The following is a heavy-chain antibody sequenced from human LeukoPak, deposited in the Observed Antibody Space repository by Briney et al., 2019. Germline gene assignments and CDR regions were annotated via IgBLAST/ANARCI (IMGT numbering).Heavy chain of an antibody. CDR3: AKDGLGSGSYLFQH. D-gene: IGHD3-10*01. CDR1: RFTFINYG. V-gene: IGHV3-30*18. CDR2: ISYDGSNK. J-gene: IGHJ1*01. Sequence: GGSLRLSCAASRFTFINYGMHWVRRAPGKMEWVAVISYDGSNKYYADSVKGRFTISRDNSKNTLYLQMNSLRAEDTAVYYCAKDGLGSGSYLFQHWGQGTLVTVSS.